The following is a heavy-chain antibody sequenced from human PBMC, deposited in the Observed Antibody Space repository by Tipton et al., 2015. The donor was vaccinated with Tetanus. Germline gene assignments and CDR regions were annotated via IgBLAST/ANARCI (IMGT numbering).Heavy chain of an antibody. Sequence: GEALGSGDYFWSWLRQSPGGGLEWIGYINSLGSTWYNPSLKSRVTISVDTSKNQFSLGLRSVAAADTAVYYCARGGRDAYNNPLGAFDVWGRGTTVTVSS. D-gene: IGHD5-24*01. J-gene: IGHJ3*01. CDR3: ARGGRDAYNNPLGAFDV. CDR1: GEALGSGDYF. CDR2: INSLGST. V-gene: IGHV4-30-4*01.